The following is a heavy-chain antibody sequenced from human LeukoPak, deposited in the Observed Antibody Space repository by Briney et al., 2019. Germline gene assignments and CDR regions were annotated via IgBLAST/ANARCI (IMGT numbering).Heavy chain of an antibody. D-gene: IGHD3-10*01. Sequence: RASVKVSCKASGYTFTSYYMHWVRQAPGQGLEWMGIINPSGGSTSYAQKFQGRVTMTRDTSTSTVYMELSSLRSDDTAVYYCARGGVRGVIITHFDYWGQGTLVTVSS. CDR1: GYTFTSYY. V-gene: IGHV1-46*01. J-gene: IGHJ4*02. CDR3: ARGGVRGVIITHFDY. CDR2: INPSGGST.